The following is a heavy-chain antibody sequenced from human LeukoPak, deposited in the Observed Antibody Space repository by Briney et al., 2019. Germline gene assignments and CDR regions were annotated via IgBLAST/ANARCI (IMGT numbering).Heavy chain of an antibody. CDR2: VNRDGSET. J-gene: IGHJ6*02. CDR3: ARNNGMDV. V-gene: IGHV3-7*03. Sequence: GGSLRLSCAASKSTFSSFAITWVRQAPGRGPEWVANVNRDGSETYYLDSVKGRFTISKDNAKNSLYLQMNSLRAEDTALYHCARNNGMDVWGQGTTVIVSS. CDR1: KSTFSSFA.